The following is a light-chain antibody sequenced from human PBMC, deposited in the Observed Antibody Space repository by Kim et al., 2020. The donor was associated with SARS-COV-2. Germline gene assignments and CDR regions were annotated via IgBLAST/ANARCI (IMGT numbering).Light chain of an antibody. J-gene: IGLJ3*02. CDR3: QAWDSSSWV. V-gene: IGLV3-1*01. CDR1: KLGDKY. Sequence: VPPGQTASITCSGDKLGDKYACWYQQKPGQSPVLVIYQDSKRPSGIPERFSGSNSGNTATLTISGTQAMDEADYYCQAWDSSSWVFGGVTQLTVL. CDR2: QDS.